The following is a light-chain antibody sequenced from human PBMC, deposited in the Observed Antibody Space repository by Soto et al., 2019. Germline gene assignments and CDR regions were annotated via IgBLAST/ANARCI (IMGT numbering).Light chain of an antibody. V-gene: IGKV3-15*01. CDR2: GAS. Sequence: EIVMTQSPATLSVSPGERATLSCRASQSVSSNLAWYQQEPGQAPRLLIYGASIRATGIPARFSGSGSGTEFTLTISSLQSEDFAVYYCQQYNNRTLNFGGGTKVEIK. CDR3: QQYNNRTLN. CDR1: QSVSSN. J-gene: IGKJ4*01.